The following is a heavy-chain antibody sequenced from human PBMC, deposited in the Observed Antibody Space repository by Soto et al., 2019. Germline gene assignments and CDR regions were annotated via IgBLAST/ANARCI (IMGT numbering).Heavy chain of an antibody. Sequence: QVHLVQSGAEVKKPGASVKVSCKASGYNFTQYTIHWVRQAPGQRLEWMGWITAGDGKTQYSKKFQTRVTIRSDVSATTVYMDLNSLRSEDTAVYYCARDLYSSSFFWFDAWGRGTLLIVSS. CDR1: GYNFTQYT. CDR3: ARDLYSSSFFWFDA. CDR2: ITAGDGKT. V-gene: IGHV1-3*01. J-gene: IGHJ5*02. D-gene: IGHD2-2*01.